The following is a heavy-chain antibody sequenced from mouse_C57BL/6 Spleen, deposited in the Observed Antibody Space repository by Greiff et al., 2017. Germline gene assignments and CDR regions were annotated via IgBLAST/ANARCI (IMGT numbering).Heavy chain of an antibody. CDR3: TRDYYGST. Sequence: EVKLMESGGGLVQPGGSMKLSCAASGFTFSDSWMDWVRQSPEKGLEWVAEIRNKANNNATYYAVSVKGRFTISRDDSKSSVYLQMNSLKAEDTGIYYCTRDYYGSTWGQGTLVTVSA. CDR1: GFTFSDSW. J-gene: IGHJ3*01. D-gene: IGHD1-1*01. V-gene: IGHV6-6*01. CDR2: IRNKANNNAT.